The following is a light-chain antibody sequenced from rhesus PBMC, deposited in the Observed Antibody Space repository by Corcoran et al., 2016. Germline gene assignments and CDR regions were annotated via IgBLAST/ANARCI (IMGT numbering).Light chain of an antibody. CDR2: GAS. J-gene: IGKJ2*01. CDR3: LQHSNWPCS. V-gene: IGKV3-24*01. CDR1: QSVSSS. Sequence: EIVMTQSPATLSLSPGERATLSCRASQSVSSSLAWYQQKPGQAPRLLIYGASSRATGIPNRFSGSGSGTDFTLPISSLKPDDVAVYYCLQHSNWPCSFGQGTKVEIK.